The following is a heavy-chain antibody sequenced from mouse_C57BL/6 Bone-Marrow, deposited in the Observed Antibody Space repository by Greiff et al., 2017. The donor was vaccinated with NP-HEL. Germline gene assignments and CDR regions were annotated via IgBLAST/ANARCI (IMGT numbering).Heavy chain of an antibody. CDR1: GFSLTSYG. CDR2: IWSGGST. J-gene: IGHJ3*01. D-gene: IGHD2-4*01. Sequence: VQLQQSGPGLVQPSQSLSITCTVSGFSLTSYGVHWVRQSPGKGLEWLGVIWSGGSTDYNAAFISRLSISKDNSKSQVFFKMNSLQADDTAIYYCARTGAYYDYDKAWFAYWGQGTLVTVSA. V-gene: IGHV2-2*01. CDR3: ARTGAYYDYDKAWFAY.